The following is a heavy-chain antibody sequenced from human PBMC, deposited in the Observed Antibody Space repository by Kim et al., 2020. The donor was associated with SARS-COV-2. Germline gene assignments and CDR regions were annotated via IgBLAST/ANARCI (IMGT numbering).Heavy chain of an antibody. Sequence: DSVKGRFTISRDNAKNSLYLQMNSLRAEDTAVYYCARWAFKAAADVRVDVWGQGTTVTVSS. V-gene: IGHV3-21*01. J-gene: IGHJ6*02. D-gene: IGHD6-13*01. CDR3: ARWAFKAAADVRVDV.